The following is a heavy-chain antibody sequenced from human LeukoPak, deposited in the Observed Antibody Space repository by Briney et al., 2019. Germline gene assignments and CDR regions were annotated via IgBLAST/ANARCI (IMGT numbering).Heavy chain of an antibody. Sequence: PGGSLRLSCAASGFTFSSYSMNWVRQAPGKGLGWVSSISSSSSYIYYADSVKGRFTISRDNAKNSLYLQMNSLRAEDTAVYYCARVGSGDAFGIWGQGTMVTVSS. CDR2: ISSSSSYI. CDR1: GFTFSSYS. D-gene: IGHD2-15*01. CDR3: ARVGSGDAFGI. V-gene: IGHV3-21*01. J-gene: IGHJ3*02.